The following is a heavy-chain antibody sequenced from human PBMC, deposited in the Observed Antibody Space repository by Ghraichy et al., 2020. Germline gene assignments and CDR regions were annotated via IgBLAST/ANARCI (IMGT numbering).Heavy chain of an antibody. Sequence: GGSLRLSCAASGFTVSSNYMSWVRQAPGKGLEWVSVIYSGGSTYYADSVKGRFTISRDNSKNTLYLQMNTLRAEDTAVYYCARWLSYAYSSGYFDYWGQGTLVTVSS. V-gene: IGHV3-53*01. D-gene: IGHD6-19*01. J-gene: IGHJ4*02. CDR2: IYSGGST. CDR1: GFTVSSNY. CDR3: ARWLSYAYSSGYFDY.